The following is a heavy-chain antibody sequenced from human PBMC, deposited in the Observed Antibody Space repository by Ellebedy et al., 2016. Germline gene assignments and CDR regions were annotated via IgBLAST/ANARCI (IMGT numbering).Heavy chain of an antibody. Sequence: GESLKISXAASGFTFGSSAMSWVRQAPGKGLEWGSAVSATGSGTYYVDSVKGRFTISRDNSMNTLHLQMNSLRVEDTAIYYCAKGAAAAPTYLDSWGQGILVTVSS. D-gene: IGHD6-13*01. CDR1: GFTFGSSA. V-gene: IGHV3-23*01. CDR2: VSATGSGT. CDR3: AKGAAAAPTYLDS. J-gene: IGHJ4*02.